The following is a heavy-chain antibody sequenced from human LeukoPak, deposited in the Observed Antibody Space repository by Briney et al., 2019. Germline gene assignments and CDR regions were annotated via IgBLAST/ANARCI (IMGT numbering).Heavy chain of an antibody. Sequence: GGSLRLSCAASGFTFSSYAIHWVRQAPGKGLEWVAFIRYDGSNKYYADSVKGRFTISRDNSKNTLYLQMNSLRAEDTAVYYCAKVRLYYYDSSGDYYFDYWGQGTLVTVSS. CDR3: AKVRLYYYDSSGDYYFDY. CDR1: GFTFSSYA. CDR2: IRYDGSNK. D-gene: IGHD3-22*01. V-gene: IGHV3-30*02. J-gene: IGHJ4*02.